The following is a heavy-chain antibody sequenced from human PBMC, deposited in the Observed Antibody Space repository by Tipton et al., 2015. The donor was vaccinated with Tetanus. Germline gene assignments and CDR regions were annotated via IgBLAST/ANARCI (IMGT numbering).Heavy chain of an antibody. CDR1: GGSISTYY. CDR3: ARLSSTANDAHAFDI. V-gene: IGHV4-39*01. J-gene: IGHJ3*02. D-gene: IGHD2-21*02. CDR2: IYHSGTT. Sequence: TLSLTCTVSGGSISTYYWGWISQPPGKGLEWLESIYHSGTTYYKPSLRSRAPMSVDTSKIQFSLKLSSVTAADTALYYCARLSSTANDAHAFDIGGQGTMVTVSS.